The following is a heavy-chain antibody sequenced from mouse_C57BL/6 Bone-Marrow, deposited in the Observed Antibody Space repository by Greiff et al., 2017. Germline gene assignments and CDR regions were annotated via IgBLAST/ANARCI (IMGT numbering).Heavy chain of an antibody. CDR1: GFTFSSYG. J-gene: IGHJ1*03. D-gene: IGHD1-1*01. CDR3: ARHVHYYYGSTWYFDV. CDR2: ISSGGSYT. V-gene: IGHV5-6*01. Sequence: EVNVVESGGDLVKPGGSLKLSCAASGFTFSSYGMSWVRQTPDKRLEWVATISSGGSYTYYPDSVKGRFTISRDNAKNTLYLQMSSLKSEDTAMYYCARHVHYYYGSTWYFDVWGTGTTVTVSS.